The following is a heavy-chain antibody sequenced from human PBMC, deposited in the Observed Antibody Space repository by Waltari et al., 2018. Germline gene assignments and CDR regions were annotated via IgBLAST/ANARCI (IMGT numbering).Heavy chain of an antibody. D-gene: IGHD6-25*01. Sequence: QVQLVQSGAEVKKPGSSVKVSCKASGGTFSSYAISWVRQAPGQGLECMGGFFPIFVKANYAQKYQGRVTITADESTSTAYMELSSLRSEDTAVYYCARDNSNGDAFDIWGQGTMVTVSS. CDR3: ARDNSNGDAFDI. V-gene: IGHV1-69*01. CDR1: GGTFSSYA. J-gene: IGHJ3*02. CDR2: FFPIFVKA.